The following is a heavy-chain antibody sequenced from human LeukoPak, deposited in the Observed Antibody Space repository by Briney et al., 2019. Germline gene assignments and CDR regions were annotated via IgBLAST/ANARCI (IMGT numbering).Heavy chain of an antibody. J-gene: IGHJ4*02. V-gene: IGHV4-4*07. CDR1: GGSLSSYY. CDR3: ARDRPDTYYFDY. CDR2: IYTSGST. Sequence: SETLSLTCTVSGGSLSSYYWSWIRQPAGKGLEWIGRIYTSGSTNHNPSLKSRVTMSVDTSKNQFSLKLSSVTAADTAVYYCARDRPDTYYFDYWGQGTLVTVSS. D-gene: IGHD2-2*01.